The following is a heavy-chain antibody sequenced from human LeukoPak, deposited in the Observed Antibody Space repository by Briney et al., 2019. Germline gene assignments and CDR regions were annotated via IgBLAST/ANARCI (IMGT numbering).Heavy chain of an antibody. CDR1: GFTVSSNY. CDR3: AGGEVFDY. V-gene: IGHV3-66*01. Sequence: PGGSLRLSCAVSGFTVSSNYMSWVRQAPGKGLEWVSIIYSGDSTFYADSVKGRFTISRDNSNTLYLQMNSLRAEDTAVYYCAGGEVFDYWGQGTLVTVSS. CDR2: IYSGDST. J-gene: IGHJ4*02. D-gene: IGHD1-26*01.